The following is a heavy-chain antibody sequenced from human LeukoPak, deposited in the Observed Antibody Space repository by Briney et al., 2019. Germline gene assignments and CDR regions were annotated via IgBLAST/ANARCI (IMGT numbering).Heavy chain of an antibody. J-gene: IGHJ4*02. Sequence: GGSLRLSCAASGFTFDDYAMHWVRQAPGKGLEWVSLISGDGGSTYYADSVKGRFTISRDNSKNSLYLQMNSPRTADTALYYCAKDSGSGWDLDYWGQGALVTVSS. CDR3: AKDSGSGWDLDY. CDR1: GFTFDDYA. D-gene: IGHD6-19*01. V-gene: IGHV3-43*02. CDR2: ISGDGGST.